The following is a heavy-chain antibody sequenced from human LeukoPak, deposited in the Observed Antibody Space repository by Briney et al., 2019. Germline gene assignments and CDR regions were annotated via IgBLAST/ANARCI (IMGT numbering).Heavy chain of an antibody. Sequence: GGSLRLSCAASGFTFSSHAMSWVRQAPGKGLEWVSAISSGGDNTYYADSVKGRFTISRHNSKNTLYLQMNSLRAEDTAVYYCARGPYYYDSSGYYSGFDYWGQGTLVTVSS. D-gene: IGHD3-22*01. V-gene: IGHV3-23*01. CDR1: GFTFSSHA. J-gene: IGHJ4*02. CDR2: ISSGGDNT. CDR3: ARGPYYYDSSGYYSGFDY.